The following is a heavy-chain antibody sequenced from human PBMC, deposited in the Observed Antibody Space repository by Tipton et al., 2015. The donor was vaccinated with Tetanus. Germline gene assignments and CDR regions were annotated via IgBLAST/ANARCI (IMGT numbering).Heavy chain of an antibody. J-gene: IGHJ4*02. D-gene: IGHD2-15*01. V-gene: IGHV3-30-3*01. CDR3: VKESLEVGKGYFDY. CDR1: GFTFSSYA. CDR2: ISYDGSNK. Sequence: SLRLSCAASGFTFSSYAMHWVRQAPGKGLEWVAVISYDGSNKYYADSVRGRFTISRDNSKNMLYLQMSSLRAEDTAIYYCVKESLEVGKGYFDYWGQGTLVTVSS.